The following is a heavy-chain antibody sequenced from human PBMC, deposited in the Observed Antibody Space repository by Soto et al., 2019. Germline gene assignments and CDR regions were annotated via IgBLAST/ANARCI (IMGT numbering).Heavy chain of an antibody. CDR2: IWYDGNNK. Sequence: PGGSLRLSCAASGFTFSNYVMHWVRQAPGKGLEWVAVIWYDGNNKYYADSAKGRFTISRDNSNNTLYVQMTSLRAEDTAVYYCARGLHSLFDYWGQGTLVTSPQ. V-gene: IGHV3-33*01. D-gene: IGHD2-21*01. J-gene: IGHJ4*02. CDR3: ARGLHSLFDY. CDR1: GFTFSNYV.